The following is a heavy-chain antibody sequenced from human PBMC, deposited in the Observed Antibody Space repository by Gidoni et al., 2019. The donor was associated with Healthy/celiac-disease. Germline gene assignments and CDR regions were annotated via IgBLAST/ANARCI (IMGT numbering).Heavy chain of an antibody. CDR1: GGTFRSYA. CDR3: ARDHYSSGWSYFDY. CDR2: IIPIFGTA. D-gene: IGHD6-19*01. V-gene: IGHV1-69*01. J-gene: IGHJ4*02. Sequence: QVQLVQSGAEVKKPGSSVKVSCKASGGTFRSYAISWVRQAPGQGLEWMGGIIPIFGTANYAQKFQGRVTITADESTSTAYRELSSLRSEDTAVYYCARDHYSSGWSYFDYWGQGTLVTVSS.